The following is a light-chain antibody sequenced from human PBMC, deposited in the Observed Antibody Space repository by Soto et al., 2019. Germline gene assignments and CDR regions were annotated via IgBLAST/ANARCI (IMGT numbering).Light chain of an antibody. Sequence: IQMTQSPSTLSASVGYRVTITCRASQSISSWLAWYQQKPGKAPKLLIYKASSLESGVPSRFSGSGSGTEFTLTISSLQPDDFATYYCQQQGTFGQGTKV. CDR3: QQQGT. CDR1: QSISSW. J-gene: IGKJ1*01. CDR2: KAS. V-gene: IGKV1-5*03.